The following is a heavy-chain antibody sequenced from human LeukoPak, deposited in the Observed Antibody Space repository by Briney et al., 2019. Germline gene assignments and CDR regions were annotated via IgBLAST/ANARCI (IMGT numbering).Heavy chain of an antibody. CDR1: GGSISSYY. Sequence: ETLSLTCTVSGGSISSYYRSWIRQPDGKGLEWIGRIYTSGSTNYNPSLKSRVTMSVDTSKNQFSPKLSSVTAADTAVYYCARALTVTTFYYYYGMDVWGQGTTVTVSS. CDR3: ARALTVTTFYYYYGMDV. D-gene: IGHD4-17*01. V-gene: IGHV4-4*07. J-gene: IGHJ6*02. CDR2: IYTSGST.